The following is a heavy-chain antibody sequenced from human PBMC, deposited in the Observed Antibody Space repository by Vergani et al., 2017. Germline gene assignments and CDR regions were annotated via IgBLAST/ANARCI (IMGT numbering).Heavy chain of an antibody. Sequence: QVQLQESGPGLVKPPGTLSLTCAVSGDSISSNNCWTWVRQPPGKGLEWIGEICHTEDTKYSPSLKSRVTVSVDESKNQFSLKLSSVTAADTAVYYCARQGMATIRRYFDYWGQGTLVTVSS. J-gene: IGHJ4*02. CDR2: ICHTEDT. D-gene: IGHD5-24*01. CDR3: ARQGMATIRRYFDY. V-gene: IGHV4-4*03. CDR1: GDSISSNNC.